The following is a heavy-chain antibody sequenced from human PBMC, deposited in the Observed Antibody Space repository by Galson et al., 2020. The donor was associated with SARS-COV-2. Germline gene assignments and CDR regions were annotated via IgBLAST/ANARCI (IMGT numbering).Heavy chain of an antibody. CDR1: GFTFSSYA. CDR3: AKDRAGITHFGFGFDF. J-gene: IGHJ4*02. V-gene: IGHV3-23*01. D-gene: IGHD1-20*01. CDR2: ISISGGTI. Sequence: GESLKISCAATGFTFSSYAMSWVRQAPGKGLEWVSGISISGGTIYYAESVRGRFTISRDKSTNTLYLQMNSLRAEDTAVYHCAKDRAGITHFGFGFDFWGQGTLVTVSS.